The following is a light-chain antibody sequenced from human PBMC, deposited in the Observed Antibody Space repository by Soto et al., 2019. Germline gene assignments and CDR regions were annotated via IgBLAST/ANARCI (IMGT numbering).Light chain of an antibody. Sequence: DIQLTQSPSFLSASVGDRVIMACRASQGISNYLTWYQHTPGKAPKLLIYAASTLQTGVPSRFSGSGSGTEFTLTISSLQPEDFATYYCQQLVSYPRTFGQGTNVEIK. V-gene: IGKV1-9*01. CDR1: QGISNY. CDR2: AAS. CDR3: QQLVSYPRT. J-gene: IGKJ1*01.